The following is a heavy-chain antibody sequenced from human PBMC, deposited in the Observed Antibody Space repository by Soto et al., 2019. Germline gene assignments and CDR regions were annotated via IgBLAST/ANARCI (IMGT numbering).Heavy chain of an antibody. D-gene: IGHD1-26*01. CDR3: ARREYGMDV. J-gene: IGHJ6*02. CDR2: IFHIGHP. CDR1: GGSIRSSHS. Sequence: SGTLSLTCVVSGGSIRSSHSWSWVRQPPGKGLEWIGEIFHIGHPNYNPSLKGRVTISLDQSKNQFSLNMTSVTAADTAVFYCARREYGMDVWGQGTTVTVSS. V-gene: IGHV4-4*02.